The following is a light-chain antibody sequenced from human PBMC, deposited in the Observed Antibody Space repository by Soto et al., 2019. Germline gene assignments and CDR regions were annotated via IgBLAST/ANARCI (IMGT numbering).Light chain of an antibody. J-gene: IGKJ1*01. Sequence: DIQMTQSPSSQSAAVGDTVTFTCRASQGSIDYLAWYQQRPGKVPKLLIYAASTLQTGVPSRFSGSGAGTDFTLTISSLQPEDVGTYYCQKYDTAPQTFGQGTRVEIK. CDR1: QGSIDY. V-gene: IGKV1-27*01. CDR2: AAS. CDR3: QKYDTAPQT.